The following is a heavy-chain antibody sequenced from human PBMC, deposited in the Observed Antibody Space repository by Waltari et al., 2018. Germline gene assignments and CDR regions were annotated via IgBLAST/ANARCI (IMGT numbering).Heavy chain of an antibody. CDR2: TNHSGSN. CDR3: ARGRVSGGLDY. D-gene: IGHD1-26*01. Sequence: QVQLQQWGAGLLKPSETLSLTCAVSGGSFSGYYWSWIRQPPGKGLEWIGETNHSGSNTYNPSLQSRVTISVDTSKNQFSLKLSSVTAADTAVYYCARGRVSGGLDYWGQGTLVTVSS. V-gene: IGHV4-34*01. J-gene: IGHJ4*02. CDR1: GGSFSGYY.